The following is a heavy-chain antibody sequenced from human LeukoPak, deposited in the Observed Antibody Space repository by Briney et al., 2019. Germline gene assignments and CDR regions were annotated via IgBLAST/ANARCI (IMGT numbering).Heavy chain of an antibody. J-gene: IGHJ4*02. CDR2: IIPIFGSA. CDR1: GGTLITYA. CDR3: TRGLPRDGLVVIAAANEY. V-gene: IGHV1-69*05. D-gene: IGHD2-2*01. Sequence: SVKVSCKASGGTLITYAITWVRQAPGQGLEWMGGIIPIFGSAYYAQKFQGRVTITRDTSISTAYMELSRLTSEDTGVYYCTRGLPRDGLVVIAAANEYWGQGSLVTVSS.